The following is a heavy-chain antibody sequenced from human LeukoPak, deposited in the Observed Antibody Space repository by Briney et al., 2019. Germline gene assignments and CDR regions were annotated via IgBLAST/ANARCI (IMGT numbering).Heavy chain of an antibody. Sequence: GGSLRLSCAASGFTFSSYGMHWVRQAPGKGLEWVAFIRYDGSNKYYADSVKGRFTISRDNSKNTLYLQMNSLRAEDTAVYYCARESLYYYYYYMDVWGKGTTVTVSS. CDR3: ARESLYYYYYYMDV. V-gene: IGHV3-30*02. CDR1: GFTFSSYG. CDR2: IRYDGSNK. J-gene: IGHJ6*03.